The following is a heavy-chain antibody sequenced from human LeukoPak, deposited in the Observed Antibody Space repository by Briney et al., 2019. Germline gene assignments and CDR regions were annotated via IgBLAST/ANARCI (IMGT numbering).Heavy chain of an antibody. Sequence: WETLSLTCTVSGDSSRGDVYYWGWIRQPPGKGLEWIGNIEYGGSAYYNPSLQSRFTLSVDMSQNQFSLQLSSVTAADTAVYFCARLVHGSASVGDRFDSWGRGTLVTVSS. CDR2: IEYGGSA. CDR3: ARLVHGSASVGDRFDS. D-gene: IGHD3-10*01. V-gene: IGHV4-39*01. CDR1: GDSSRGDVYY. J-gene: IGHJ4*02.